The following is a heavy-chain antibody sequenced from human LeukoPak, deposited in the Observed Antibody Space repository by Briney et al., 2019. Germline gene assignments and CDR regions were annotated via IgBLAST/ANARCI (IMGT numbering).Heavy chain of an antibody. CDR1: GFTFSSYG. Sequence: GGSLRLSCAASGFTFSSYGMHWVRQAPGKGLEWVAVISYDGSNEYYADSVKGRFTISRDNSKNTLYLQMNSLRAEDTAVYYCAKDLGYSYGYGDAFDIWGQGTMVTVSS. J-gene: IGHJ3*02. CDR2: ISYDGSNE. D-gene: IGHD5-18*01. CDR3: AKDLGYSYGYGDAFDI. V-gene: IGHV3-30*18.